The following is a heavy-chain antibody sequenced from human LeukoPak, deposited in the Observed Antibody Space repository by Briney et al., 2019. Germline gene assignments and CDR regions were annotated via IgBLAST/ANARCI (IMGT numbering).Heavy chain of an antibody. D-gene: IGHD1-26*01. CDR2: IYHSGST. CDR1: GYSISSGYY. Sequence: SETLSLTXTVSGYSISSGYYWGWIRQPPGKGLEWIVNIYHSGSTYYNPSLESRVTISVDTSKNQFSLKVNSVTAADTAVYYCARVGATYAFDIWGQGTMVTVSS. J-gene: IGHJ3*02. V-gene: IGHV4-38-2*02. CDR3: ARVGATYAFDI.